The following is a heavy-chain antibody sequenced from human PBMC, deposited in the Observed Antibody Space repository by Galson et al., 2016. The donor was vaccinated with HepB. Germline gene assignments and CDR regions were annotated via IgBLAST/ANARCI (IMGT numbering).Heavy chain of an antibody. Sequence: SLRLSCAATGFTFENSGMHWVRQAPGKGLEWVAVIWYDGSHKYTADSVKGRFTVSRDNSKNTVFLQTDSLRADDTAVYYCVRHYSSRWFFGYWGQGTLVTVSS. V-gene: IGHV3-33*01. CDR2: IWYDGSHK. CDR3: VRHYSSRWFFGY. D-gene: IGHD6-13*01. CDR1: GFTFENSG. J-gene: IGHJ4*02.